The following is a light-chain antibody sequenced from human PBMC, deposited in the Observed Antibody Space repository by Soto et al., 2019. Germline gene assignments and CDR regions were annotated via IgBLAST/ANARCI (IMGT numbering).Light chain of an antibody. CDR1: TSNIGAGYD. CDR3: LSYDSSHSGSYV. J-gene: IGLJ1*01. V-gene: IGLV1-40*01. Sequence: QSVLTQPPSVSGAPGQRVTISCTGSTSNIGAGYDVHWYQQLPGTAPKLLIYGNTNRPSGVPDRFSGSKSGTSGSLAITGLQADGEGDYYCLSYDSSHSGSYVVGTGTKLTVL. CDR2: GNT.